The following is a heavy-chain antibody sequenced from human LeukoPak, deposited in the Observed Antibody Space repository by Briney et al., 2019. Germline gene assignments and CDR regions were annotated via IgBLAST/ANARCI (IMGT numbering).Heavy chain of an antibody. Sequence: SETLSLTCTVSGASISNYYWTWIRQPPGKGLEWIGYIYYSGSTNYRPSPKSRVTISVDTSKNQVSLRLRSVPAADTAVYYCARVRVYAFDIWGQGTMVTVSS. V-gene: IGHV4-59*12. J-gene: IGHJ3*02. CDR2: IYYSGST. CDR3: ARVRVYAFDI. CDR1: GASISNYY.